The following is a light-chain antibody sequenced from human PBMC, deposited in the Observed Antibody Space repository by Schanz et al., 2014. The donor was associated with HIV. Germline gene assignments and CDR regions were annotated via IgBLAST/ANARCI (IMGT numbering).Light chain of an antibody. Sequence: QSALTQPASVSGTPGQSITISCTGSSSDVGGYNYVSWYQQHPGKPPKLMVYDVTDRPSGVSNRFSGSKSGNTASLTISGLRADDEAEYFCCSYAGSNTDVFGSGTKLTVL. V-gene: IGLV2-14*03. J-gene: IGLJ1*01. CDR3: CSYAGSNTDV. CDR2: DVT. CDR1: SSDVGGYNY.